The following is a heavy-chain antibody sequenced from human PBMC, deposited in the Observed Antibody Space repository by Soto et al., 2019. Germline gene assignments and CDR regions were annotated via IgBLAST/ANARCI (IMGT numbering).Heavy chain of an antibody. J-gene: IGHJ4*02. D-gene: IGHD6-13*01. Sequence: QVQLVQSGAEVKKPGASVKVSCKASGYTFTSYAMHWVRQAPGQRLEWMGWINAGNGNTKYSQKFQGRVTITRDTSASTAYMELRSLRSEDTAVYYCARAFGSSFPDYWGQGTLVTVSS. CDR1: GYTFTSYA. CDR2: INAGNGNT. V-gene: IGHV1-3*01. CDR3: ARAFGSSFPDY.